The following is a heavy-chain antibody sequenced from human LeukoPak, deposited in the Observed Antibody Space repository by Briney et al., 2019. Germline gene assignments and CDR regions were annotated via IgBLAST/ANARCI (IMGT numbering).Heavy chain of an antibody. V-gene: IGHV4-59*01. CDR1: GGSISRYY. CDR2: VLYSGST. J-gene: IGHJ4*02. D-gene: IGHD6-19*01. CDR3: GRSSQYNSGWYAY. Sequence: SETLSLTCTVSGGSISRYYWTWIRQPPGKGLEWIGYVLYSGSTNYNPSLKSRVTISVDTSKNQFSLKLISVTAADTAVYFCGRSSQYNSGWYAYWGQGTLVTVSS.